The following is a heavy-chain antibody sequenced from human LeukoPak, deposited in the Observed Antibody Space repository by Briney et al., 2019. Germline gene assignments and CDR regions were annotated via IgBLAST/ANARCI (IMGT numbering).Heavy chain of an antibody. D-gene: IGHD1-26*01. J-gene: IGHJ4*02. V-gene: IGHV3-20*04. CDR3: ARGSGSYYDGLEDY. CDR2: INWNAGRT. Sequence: GGSLRLSCAASGFTFDDHGMSWVRQAPGKGLEWVSGINWNAGRTGYADSVKGRFTISRDNAKNSLYLQMNSLRAEDTALYYCARGSGSYYDGLEDYRGQGTLVIVSS. CDR1: GFTFDDHG.